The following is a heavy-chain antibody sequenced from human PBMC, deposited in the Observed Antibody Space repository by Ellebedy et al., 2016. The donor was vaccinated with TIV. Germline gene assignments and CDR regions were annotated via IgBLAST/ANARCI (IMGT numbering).Heavy chain of an antibody. V-gene: IGHV4-30-2*01. J-gene: IGHJ6*02. Sequence: MPSETLSLTCAVSGGSISSGGYSWSWIRQPPGKGLEWIGYIYHSGSTYYNPSLKSRVTITVDTSKNQFSLKLSSVTAADTAVYYCARVPRRRIQYYYYYGMDVWGQGTTVTVSS. D-gene: IGHD2-15*01. CDR3: ARVPRRRIQYYYYYGMDV. CDR1: GGSISSGGYS. CDR2: IYHSGST.